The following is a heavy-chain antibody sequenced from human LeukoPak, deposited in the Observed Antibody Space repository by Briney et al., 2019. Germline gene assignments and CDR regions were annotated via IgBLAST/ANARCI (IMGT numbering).Heavy chain of an antibody. Sequence: SETLSLTCTVSGGSISSYYWSWIRQPPGKGLEWIGYIYYSGSTNYNPSLKSRVTISVDTSKNQFSLKPSSVTAADTAVYYCAREYQLLFGMDVWGQGTTVTVSS. CDR1: GGSISSYY. CDR3: AREYQLLFGMDV. V-gene: IGHV4-59*12. D-gene: IGHD2-2*01. CDR2: IYYSGST. J-gene: IGHJ6*02.